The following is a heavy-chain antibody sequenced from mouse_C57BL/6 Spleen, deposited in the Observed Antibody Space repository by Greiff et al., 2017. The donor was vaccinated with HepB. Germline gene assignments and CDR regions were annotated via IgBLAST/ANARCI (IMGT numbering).Heavy chain of an antibody. CDR1: GYTFTSYG. J-gene: IGHJ2*01. D-gene: IGHD2-3*01. V-gene: IGHV1-81*01. CDR3: ARGIYDGYYVGY. Sequence: VQLQQSGAELARPGASVKLSCKASGYTFTSYGISWVKQRTGQGLEWIGEVYPRSGNTYYNEKFKGKATLTADKSSSTAYMELRSLTSEDSAVYFCARGIYDGYYVGYWGQGTTLTVSS. CDR2: VYPRSGNT.